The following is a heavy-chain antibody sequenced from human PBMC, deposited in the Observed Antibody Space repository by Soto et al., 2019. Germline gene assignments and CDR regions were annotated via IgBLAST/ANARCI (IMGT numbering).Heavy chain of an antibody. Sequence: GGSLRLSCAASGFTFSSYAMSWVRQAPGKGLEWVSAISGSGGSTYYADSVKGRFTISRDNSKNTLYLQMNSLRAEDTAVYYCARVPLGGLMVYAISHRYYFDYWGQGTLVTVSS. CDR1: GFTFSSYA. J-gene: IGHJ4*02. CDR3: ARVPLGGLMVYAISHRYYFDY. V-gene: IGHV3-23*01. D-gene: IGHD2-8*01. CDR2: ISGSGGST.